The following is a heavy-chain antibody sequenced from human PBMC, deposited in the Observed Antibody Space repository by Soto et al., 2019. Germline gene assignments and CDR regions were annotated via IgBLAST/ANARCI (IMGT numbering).Heavy chain of an antibody. J-gene: IGHJ4*02. D-gene: IGHD6-6*01. CDR3: ACLYSSSFDY. CDR2: IYSGGST. CDR1: GFTVSSNY. V-gene: IGHV3-53*01. Sequence: GGSLRLSCAASGFTVSSNYMSWVRQAPGKGLEWVSVIYSGGSTYDADSVKGRFTISRDNSKNTLYLQMNSLRAEDTSVYYCACLYSSSFDYCGQGTLVTVSS.